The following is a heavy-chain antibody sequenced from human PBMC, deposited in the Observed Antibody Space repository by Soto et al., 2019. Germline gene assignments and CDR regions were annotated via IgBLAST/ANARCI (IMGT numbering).Heavy chain of an antibody. CDR3: AAWDISNP. CDR2: IKPDGSAK. CDR1: GITFSNYW. D-gene: IGHD2-15*01. V-gene: IGHV3-7*01. Sequence: EEKLVQSGGGLVRPGGSLRLSCVGSGITFSNYWMNWVRQTPSKGLEWVANIKPDGSAKAYVDSVKGRFTVSRDNAKNSLYLQMNSLRAEDTAVYFCAAWDISNPWGQGTLVTVSS. J-gene: IGHJ5*02.